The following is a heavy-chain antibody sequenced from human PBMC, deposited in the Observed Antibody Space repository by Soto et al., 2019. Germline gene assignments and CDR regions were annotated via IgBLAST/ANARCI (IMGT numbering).Heavy chain of an antibody. CDR3: ARDYYYDSSGYSPLDY. V-gene: IGHV3-21*01. CDR2: ITSSSGSI. CDR1: GFTFSRYS. Sequence: SLILSCAASGFTFSRYSINWVRQAPGKELEWVSSITSSSGSIYYAASVKGRFTISRDNAKNSLYLQMNSLRAEDTAVYFCARDYYYDSSGYSPLDYWGQGTVVTVSS. D-gene: IGHD3-22*01. J-gene: IGHJ4*02.